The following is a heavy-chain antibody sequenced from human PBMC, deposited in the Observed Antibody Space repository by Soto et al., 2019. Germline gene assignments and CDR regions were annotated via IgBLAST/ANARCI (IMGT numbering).Heavy chain of an antibody. CDR3: ARHGGKFFDY. CDR1: GGSVRSSDW. Sequence: SETICLTSTVAGGSVRSSDWWTWVRQPAGEGLEWIGQIFHSGITSYNPSLKSRITISLDKSKNHLSLTLISVTAADTAVYYCARHGGKFFDYWGHGALVTVSS. CDR2: IFHSGIT. D-gene: IGHD2-15*01. J-gene: IGHJ4*01. V-gene: IGHV4-4*02.